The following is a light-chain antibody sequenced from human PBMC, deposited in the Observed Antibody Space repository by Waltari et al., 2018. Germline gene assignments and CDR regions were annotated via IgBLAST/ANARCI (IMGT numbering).Light chain of an antibody. CDR1: QGIYSW. J-gene: IGKJ1*01. CDR3: QQYSSFST. Sequence: DIQMTQLPPSVSASVGDRVTITCRASQGIYSWLAWYQQKPGTAPKLLIFAASSLQSGVPSRFSGSGSGTDFTLTISSLQPEDFATYYCQQYSSFSTFGLGTKV. V-gene: IGKV1-12*01. CDR2: AAS.